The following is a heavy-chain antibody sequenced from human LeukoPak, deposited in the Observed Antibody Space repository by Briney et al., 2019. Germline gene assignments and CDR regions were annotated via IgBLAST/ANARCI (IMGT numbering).Heavy chain of an antibody. CDR1: GVTFSGYY. D-gene: IGHD2-2*01. CDR3: ARLAAHYCSSTSCTSRYYYYMDV. V-gene: IGHV4-34*01. J-gene: IGHJ6*03. Sequence: SETLCLTCAAYGVTFSGYYWSWVRQPPGKGLEWVGEINHSGGTNYNPSLKSRVTISVDTSKNQFSLKLSSVTAVDTAVYYCARLAAHYCSSTSCTSRYYYYMDVWGKGTTVTVTS. CDR2: INHSGGT.